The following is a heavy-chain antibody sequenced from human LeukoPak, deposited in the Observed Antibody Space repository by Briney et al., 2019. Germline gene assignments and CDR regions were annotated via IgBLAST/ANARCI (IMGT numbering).Heavy chain of an antibody. CDR2: IVVGSGNT. V-gene: IGHV1-58*01. J-gene: IGHJ6*02. D-gene: IGHD4-11*01. CDR1: GFTFTKSA. Sequence: SVKVSCKASGFTFTKSALQWVRQARGQRLEWIGWIVVGSGNTDYVQKFQERVTITRDMFTSTAYMELSSLRSEDTAVYYCAAGLRGPTVTGKYYYYGMDVWGQGTTVTVSS. CDR3: AAGLRGPTVTGKYYYYGMDV.